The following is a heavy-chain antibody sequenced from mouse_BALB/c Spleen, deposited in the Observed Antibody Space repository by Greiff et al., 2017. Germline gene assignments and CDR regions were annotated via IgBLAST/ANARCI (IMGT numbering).Heavy chain of an antibody. CDR3: ARNDRYDYDEGFAY. V-gene: IGHV2-2*02. Sequence: VQVVESGPGLVQPSQSLSITCTVSGFSLTSYGVHWVRQSPGKGLEWLGVIWSGGSTAYNAAFISRRSISKDNSKSQVFFKMNSLQANDTAIYYCARNDRYDYDEGFAYWGQGTLVTVSA. D-gene: IGHD2-4*01. CDR2: IWSGGST. J-gene: IGHJ3*01. CDR1: GFSLTSYG.